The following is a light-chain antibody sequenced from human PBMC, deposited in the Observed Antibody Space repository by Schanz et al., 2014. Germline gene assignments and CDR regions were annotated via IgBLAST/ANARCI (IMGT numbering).Light chain of an antibody. V-gene: IGKV3-15*01. CDR2: GAS. Sequence: EIVMTQSPVTLSVSPGESATLSCRASHSVSSYLAWYHQKPGQAPRLVIYGASIRPTGIPARFSGSGSGTEFTLTISSLQSEDFAVYYCQQYNNWPPGTFGQGTKVEMK. CDR1: HSVSSY. J-gene: IGKJ1*01. CDR3: QQYNNWPPGT.